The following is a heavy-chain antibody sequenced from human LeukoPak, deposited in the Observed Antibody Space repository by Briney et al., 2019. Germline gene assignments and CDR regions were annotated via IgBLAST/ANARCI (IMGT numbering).Heavy chain of an antibody. CDR2: INPNSGGT. J-gene: IGHJ6*02. CDR1: GYTFTGYY. CDR3: ALIYDFWSGTYYYGMDV. Sequence: ASVKVSCKASGYTFTGYYMHWVRQAPGQGLEWMGWINPNSGGTNYAQKFQGRVTMTSDTSISTAYMELSRLRSDDTAVYYCALIYDFWSGTYYYGMDVWGQGTTVTVSS. D-gene: IGHD3-3*01. V-gene: IGHV1-2*02.